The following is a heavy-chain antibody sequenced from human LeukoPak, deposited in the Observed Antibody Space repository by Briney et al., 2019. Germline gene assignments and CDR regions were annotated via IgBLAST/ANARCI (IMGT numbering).Heavy chain of an antibody. CDR1: GFTFNSYS. Sequence: QSGGSLRLSCAASGFTFNSYSMHWVRQAPGKGLEWVTAISDDETYKFYADSVKGRFTISRDNSKNTLYLQMNSLRAEDTAVYYCAKRSMVRGVQFDAFDLWGQGTIVTVSS. CDR3: AKRSMVRGVQFDAFDL. V-gene: IGHV3-30-3*01. D-gene: IGHD3-10*01. CDR2: ISDDETYK. J-gene: IGHJ3*01.